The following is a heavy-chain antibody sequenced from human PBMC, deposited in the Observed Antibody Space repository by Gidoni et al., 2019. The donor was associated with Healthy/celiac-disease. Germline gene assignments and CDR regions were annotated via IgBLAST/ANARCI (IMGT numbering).Heavy chain of an antibody. CDR2: LWYDGSNK. CDR1: GFTFSSYG. V-gene: IGHV3-33*01. J-gene: IGHJ3*02. CDR3: ARDRGDAFDI. Sequence: QVQLVESGGGVVQPGRSLRLSCAASGFTFSSYGMHWVRQAPGKGREWVAVLWYDGSNKYYADSVKGRFTISRDNSKNTLYLQMNSLRAEDTAVYYCARDRGDAFDIWGQGTMVTVSS.